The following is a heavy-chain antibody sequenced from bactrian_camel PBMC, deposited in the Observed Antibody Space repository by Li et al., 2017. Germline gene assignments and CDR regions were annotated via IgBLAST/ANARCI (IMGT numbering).Heavy chain of an antibody. V-gene: IGHV3-2*01. CDR1: GFTFNNYY. CDR3: TRDWNAGLGMTLY. Sequence: HVQLVESGGGLVQPGGSLRLSCAASGFTFNNYYMSWVRQAPGKGLEWVSTISSDSSITYYADSVRGRFTISRDNDKNTLYLQLNSLKTEDTAMYYCTRDWNAGLGMTLYWGQGTQVTVST. CDR2: ISSDSSIT. J-gene: IGHJ4*01. D-gene: IGHD5*01.